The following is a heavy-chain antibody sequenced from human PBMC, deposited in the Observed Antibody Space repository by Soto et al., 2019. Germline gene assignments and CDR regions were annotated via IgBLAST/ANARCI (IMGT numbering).Heavy chain of an antibody. J-gene: IGHJ4*02. Sequence: SETLSLTCAVSSGSISSGNWWSWVRQPPGKGLEWIGEIYHSGSTNYKGLEWIGEIYHSGSTNYNPSLKSRVTISVDRSKNQFSLNLSSVTAADTAVYYCARARDSSGYNDDSGQGTLVTGSS. CDR3: ARARDSSGYNDD. CDR2: IYHSGST. V-gene: IGHV4-4*02. CDR1: SGSISSGNW. D-gene: IGHD6-19*01.